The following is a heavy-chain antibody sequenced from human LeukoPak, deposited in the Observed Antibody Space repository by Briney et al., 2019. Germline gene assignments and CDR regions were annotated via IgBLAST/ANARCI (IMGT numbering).Heavy chain of an antibody. CDR1: GGSISSSNW. CDR2: IYYSGST. J-gene: IGHJ4*02. Sequence: SGTLSLTCAVSGGSISSSNWWSWVRQPPGKGLEWIGYIYYSGSTNYNPSLKSRVTISADTSKNQFSLKLNSLTTADTAVYYCTRGAGWLIDYWGQGILVTVSS. CDR3: TRGAGWLIDY. V-gene: IGHV4-4*02. D-gene: IGHD3-16*01.